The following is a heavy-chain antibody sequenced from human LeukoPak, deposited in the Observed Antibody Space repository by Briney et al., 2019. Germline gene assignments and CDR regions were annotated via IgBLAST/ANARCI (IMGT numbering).Heavy chain of an antibody. CDR2: ISGSGGST. CDR3: AKDRGSSWYSEEYYFDY. Sequence: GGSLRLSCAASGFTFSSYAMSWVRQAPGKGLEWVSAISGSGGSTYYADSVKGRFTISRDNSKNTLYPQMNSLRAEDTAVYYCAKDRGSSWYSEEYYFDYWGQGTLVTVSS. CDR1: GFTFSSYA. D-gene: IGHD6-13*01. V-gene: IGHV3-23*01. J-gene: IGHJ4*02.